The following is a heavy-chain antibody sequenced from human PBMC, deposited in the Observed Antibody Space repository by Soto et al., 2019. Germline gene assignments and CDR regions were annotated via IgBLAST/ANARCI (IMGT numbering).Heavy chain of an antibody. V-gene: IGHV4-30-4*01. CDR1: GGSISSGDYY. D-gene: IGHD3-22*01. CDR3: AQLGRHWDSSGFDY. CDR2: IYYSGST. Sequence: SETLSLTCTVSGGSISSGDYYWSWIRQPPGKGLEWIGYIYYSGSTYYNPSLKSRVTISVDTSKNQFSLKLSSVTAAGTAVYYCAQLGRHWDSSGFDYWGQGTLVTVS. J-gene: IGHJ4*02.